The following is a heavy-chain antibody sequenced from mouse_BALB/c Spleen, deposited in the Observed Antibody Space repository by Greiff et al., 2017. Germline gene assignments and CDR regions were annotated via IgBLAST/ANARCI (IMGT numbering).Heavy chain of an antibody. CDR3: ARHYYGSSYVSFDY. CDR2: ILPGSGST. V-gene: IGHV1-9*01. CDR1: GYTFSSYW. J-gene: IGHJ2*01. Sequence: VQLQESGAELMKPGASVKISCKATGYTFSSYWIEWVKQRPGHGLEWIGEILPGSGSTNYNEKFKGKATFTADTSSNTAYMQLSSLTSEDSAVYYCARHYYGSSYVSFDYWGQGTTLTVSS. D-gene: IGHD1-1*01.